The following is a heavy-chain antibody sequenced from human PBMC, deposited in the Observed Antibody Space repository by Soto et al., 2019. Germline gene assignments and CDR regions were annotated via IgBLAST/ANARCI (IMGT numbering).Heavy chain of an antibody. CDR3: ARDKDFDVGY. V-gene: IGHV3-48*01. J-gene: IGHJ4*02. Sequence: GGSLRLSCAASGFTFSSYSMNWVRQAPGKGLEWVSYISTSSSTIYYADSVKGRFTISRDSAKNSLYLQMNSLRGEDTAVYYCARDKDFDVGYWGQGTLVTVSS. CDR1: GFTFSSYS. CDR2: ISTSSSTI. D-gene: IGHD3-9*01.